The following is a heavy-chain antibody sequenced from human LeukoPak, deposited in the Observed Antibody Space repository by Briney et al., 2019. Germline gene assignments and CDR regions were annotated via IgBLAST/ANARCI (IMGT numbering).Heavy chain of an antibody. D-gene: IGHD6-19*01. CDR1: GGSFSGYY. Sequence: NPSETLSLTCAVYGGSFSGYYWSWIRQPPGKGLEWIGEINHSGSTNYNPSLKSRVTILVDTSKNQFSLKLSSVTAADTAVYYCARGRIAVAAKPFDYWGQGTLVTVSS. J-gene: IGHJ4*02. V-gene: IGHV4-34*01. CDR3: ARGRIAVAAKPFDY. CDR2: INHSGST.